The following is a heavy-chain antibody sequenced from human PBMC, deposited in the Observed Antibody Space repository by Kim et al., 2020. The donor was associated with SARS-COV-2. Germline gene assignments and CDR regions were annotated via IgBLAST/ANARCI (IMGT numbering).Heavy chain of an antibody. CDR1: GYTFTSYY. Sequence: ASVKVSCKASGYTFTSYYMHWVRQAPGQGLEWMGIINPSGGSTSYAQKFQGRVTMTRDTSTSTVYMELSSLRSEDTAVYYCARDRTRRYYGSGTYYWYFDLWGRGTLVTVSS. CDR2: INPSGGST. CDR3: ARDRTRRYYGSGTYYWYFDL. D-gene: IGHD3-10*01. J-gene: IGHJ2*01. V-gene: IGHV1-46*01.